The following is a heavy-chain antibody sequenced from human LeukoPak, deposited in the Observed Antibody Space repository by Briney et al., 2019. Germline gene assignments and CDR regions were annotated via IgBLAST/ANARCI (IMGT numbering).Heavy chain of an antibody. D-gene: IGHD2-2*02. CDR1: GFTFSNGW. J-gene: IGHJ4*02. CDR3: TSNLYCSTSSCYTLDN. Sequence: PGGSLRLSCAASGFTFSNGWMSWVRQAPGKGLEWVGRIKSKSERGTTDYAAPVKGRFTISRDGSTNTVYLHMNSLKTEDTAVYFCTSNLYCSTSSCYTLDNWGQGTLDAVSP. CDR2: IKSKSERGTT. V-gene: IGHV3-15*01.